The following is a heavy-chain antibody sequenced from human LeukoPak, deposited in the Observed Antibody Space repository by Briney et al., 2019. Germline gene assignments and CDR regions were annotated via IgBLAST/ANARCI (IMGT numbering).Heavy chain of an antibody. J-gene: IGHJ3*02. CDR2: VSSYNGNT. D-gene: IGHD3-22*01. CDR3: ARLPEYYDTSGPIKDGFDM. V-gene: IGHV1-18*01. Sequence: ASVKVSCKTSGYIFTSYNINWVRQAPGQGLEWMGWVSSYNGNTNYAQKTQGRVTMTTDTSTSTAYMELRSLRSDDTAVYYCARLPEYYDTSGPIKDGFDMWGQGTSVTVSS. CDR1: GYIFTSYN.